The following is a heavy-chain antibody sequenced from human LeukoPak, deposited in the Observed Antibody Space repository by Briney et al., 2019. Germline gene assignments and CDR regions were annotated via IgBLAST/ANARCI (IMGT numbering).Heavy chain of an antibody. CDR1: GYTFTSYG. CDR3: ARDLDWVFDL. J-gene: IGHJ2*01. V-gene: IGHV1-18*01. Sequence: PSVKVSCKTSGYTFTSYGISWVRQAPGQGLEGMGWIIAYNGNTNYEQKFQGRVTMTTDTSTSTAYMELRSLRSDDTAVYYCARDLDWVFDLWGRGTLVTVSS. CDR2: IIAYNGNT. D-gene: IGHD3-9*01.